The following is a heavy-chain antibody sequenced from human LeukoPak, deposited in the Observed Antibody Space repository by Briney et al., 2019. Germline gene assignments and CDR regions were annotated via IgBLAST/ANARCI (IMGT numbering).Heavy chain of an antibody. Sequence: SETLSLTCAVYGGSFSGYYWSWICQPPGKGLEWIGEINHSGSTNYNPSLKSRVTISVDTSKNQFSLKLSSVTAADTAVYYCARGGRYYDILGMDVWGQGTTVTVSS. J-gene: IGHJ6*02. CDR1: GGSFSGYY. D-gene: IGHD3-9*01. CDR3: ARGGRYYDILGMDV. CDR2: INHSGST. V-gene: IGHV4-34*01.